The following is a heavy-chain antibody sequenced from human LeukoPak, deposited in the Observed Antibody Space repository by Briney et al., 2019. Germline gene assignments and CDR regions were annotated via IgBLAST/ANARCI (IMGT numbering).Heavy chain of an antibody. Sequence: SETLSLTCTDSRGSISSGDYYWSWIRQPPGKGLEWIGYIYYSGSTYYNPSLKSRVTISVDTSKNQFSLKLSSVTAADTAVYYCARVPNYYYYMDVWGKGTTVTVSS. CDR1: RGSISSGDYY. V-gene: IGHV4-30-4*08. CDR3: ARVPNYYYYMDV. CDR2: IYYSGST. J-gene: IGHJ6*03.